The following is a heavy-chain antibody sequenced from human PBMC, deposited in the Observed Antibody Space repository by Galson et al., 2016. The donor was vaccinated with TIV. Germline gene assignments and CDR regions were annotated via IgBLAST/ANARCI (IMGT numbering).Heavy chain of an antibody. V-gene: IGHV3-21*05. J-gene: IGHJ2*01. CDR1: GFTFNRYR. Sequence: SLRLSCAASGFTFNRYRMDWVRQAPGKGLEWISYIGPTSKYATYADSVKGRFTISRDNAKNSLFLQMNSLSAEDSAIYYCARESPNTGSYSYWYFDLWGRGTLVTVSS. CDR2: IGPTSKYA. CDR3: ARESPNTGSYSYWYFDL. D-gene: IGHD1-26*01.